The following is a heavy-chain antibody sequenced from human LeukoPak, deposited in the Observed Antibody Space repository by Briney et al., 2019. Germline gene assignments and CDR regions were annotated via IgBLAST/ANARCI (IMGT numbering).Heavy chain of an antibody. D-gene: IGHD3-10*01. Sequence: SETLSLTCTVSGGSISSYYWSWIRQPPGKGLEWIGYIYCSGSTNYNPSLKSRVTISVDTSKNQFSLKLSSVTAADTAVYYCARGEYGEVDYWGQGTLVTVSS. V-gene: IGHV4-59*01. CDR1: GGSISSYY. CDR3: ARGEYGEVDY. CDR2: IYCSGST. J-gene: IGHJ4*02.